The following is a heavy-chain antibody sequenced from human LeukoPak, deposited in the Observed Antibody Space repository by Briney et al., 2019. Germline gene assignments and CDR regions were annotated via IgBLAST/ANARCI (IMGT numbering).Heavy chain of an antibody. Sequence: GGSLRLSCAASGFTFSSYAMSWVRQAPGKGLEWVSAISGSGGSAYYADSVKGRFTISRDNSKNTQYLQMNSLRTEDTAVYYCAKVDNWKYGHHDFWGQGTLVTVSS. CDR1: GFTFSSYA. D-gene: IGHD1-1*01. CDR2: ISGSGGSA. CDR3: AKVDNWKYGHHDF. V-gene: IGHV3-23*01. J-gene: IGHJ4*02.